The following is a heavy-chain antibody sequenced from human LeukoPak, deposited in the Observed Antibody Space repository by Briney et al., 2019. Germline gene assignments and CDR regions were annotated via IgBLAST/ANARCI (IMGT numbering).Heavy chain of an antibody. CDR3: ARQMSDYGPFDY. CDR2: IYYSGST. CDR1: GGSISSYY. Sequence: SETLSLTCTVSGGSISSYYWSWIRQPPGKGLEWIGYIYYSGSTNHNPSLKSRVTISVDTSKNQFSLNLSSVTAADTAVYYCARQMSDYGPFDYWGQGTLVTVSP. D-gene: IGHD4-17*01. J-gene: IGHJ4*02. V-gene: IGHV4-59*08.